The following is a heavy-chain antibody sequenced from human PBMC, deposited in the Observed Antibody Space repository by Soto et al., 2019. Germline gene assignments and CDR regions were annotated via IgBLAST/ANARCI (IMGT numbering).Heavy chain of an antibody. CDR3: ARVRVEVVPARDFDY. D-gene: IGHD2-2*01. CDR1: GFTFSSYW. CDR2: INSDGSST. V-gene: IGHV3-74*01. J-gene: IGHJ4*02. Sequence: GGSLRLSCAASGFTFSSYWMHWVRQAPGEGLVWVSRINSDGSSTSYADSVKGRFTISRDNAKNTLYLQMNSLRAEDTAVYYCARVRVEVVPARDFDYWGQGTLVTVSS.